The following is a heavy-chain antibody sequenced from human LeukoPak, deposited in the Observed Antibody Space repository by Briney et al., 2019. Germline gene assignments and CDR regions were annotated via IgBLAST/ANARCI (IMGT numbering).Heavy chain of an antibody. V-gene: IGHV3-48*04. J-gene: IGHJ4*02. CDR1: GFTFSSYS. CDR2: ISSSSSTI. Sequence: GGSLRLSCAASGFTFSSYSMNWVRQAPGKGLEWVSYISSSSSTIYYADSVKGRFTISRDNAKNSLYLQMNSLRAEDTAVYYCARLGQLVPFDYWGQGTLVTVSS. D-gene: IGHD6-13*01. CDR3: ARLGQLVPFDY.